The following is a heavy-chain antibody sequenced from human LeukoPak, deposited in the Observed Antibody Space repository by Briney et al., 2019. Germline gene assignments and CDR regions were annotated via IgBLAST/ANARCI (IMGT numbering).Heavy chain of an antibody. J-gene: IGHJ4*02. CDR2: ITNKASSYTT. CDR1: GFTFSDHY. D-gene: IGHD1-14*01. Sequence: GGYLRLSCAASGFTFSDHYMDWVRQAPGKGLEWVGRITNKASSYTTEYAASVKGRFTISRDDSKNSLYLQMNSLKTEDTAVYYCTRGPPDYWGQGTLVTVSS. V-gene: IGHV3-72*01. CDR3: TRGPPDY.